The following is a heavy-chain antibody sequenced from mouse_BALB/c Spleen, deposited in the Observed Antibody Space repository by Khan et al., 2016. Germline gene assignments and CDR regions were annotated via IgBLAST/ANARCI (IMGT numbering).Heavy chain of an antibody. CDR3: TSGNYY. D-gene: IGHD2-1*01. CDR1: GFTFSNYW. CDR2: IRLKSNNYAT. Sequence: EVKLEESGGGLVQPGGSMKLSCVASGFTFSNYWMNWVRQSPEKGLEWVAEIRLKSNNYATHYAESVKGRFTISRDDSKISVYLQMNNLRAEDTGIYYCTSGNYYWGQGTTLTVSS. V-gene: IGHV6-6*02. J-gene: IGHJ2*01.